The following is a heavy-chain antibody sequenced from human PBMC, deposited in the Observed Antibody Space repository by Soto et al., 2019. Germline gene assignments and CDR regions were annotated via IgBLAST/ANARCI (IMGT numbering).Heavy chain of an antibody. J-gene: IGHJ4*01. Sequence: EVQLVESGGGLVQPGRSLRLSCAASGFTVSNYYMTWVRQAPGKGLEWVSVIYRGGSTNYADSVRGRFTISRDNSKNTLYLHMSSLRAEDTAVYYCARARFGGLASVFADCWGHGTMVTVSS. V-gene: IGHV3-66*01. CDR1: GFTVSNYY. D-gene: IGHD3-10*01. CDR3: ARARFGGLASVFADC. CDR2: IYRGGST.